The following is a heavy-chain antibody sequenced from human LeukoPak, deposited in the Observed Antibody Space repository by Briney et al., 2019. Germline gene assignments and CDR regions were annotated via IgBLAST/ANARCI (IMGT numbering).Heavy chain of an antibody. J-gene: IGHJ5*02. Sequence: SETLSLTCAVSGGSISSSNWWSWVRQPPGKGLEWIGEIYHSGSTNYNPSLKSRVTISVDKSKNQFSLKLSSVTAADTAVYYCARGYSNGFNWFDPWGQGTLVTVSS. CDR2: IYHSGST. D-gene: IGHD5-18*01. CDR1: GGSISSSNW. CDR3: ARGYSNGFNWFDP. V-gene: IGHV4-4*02.